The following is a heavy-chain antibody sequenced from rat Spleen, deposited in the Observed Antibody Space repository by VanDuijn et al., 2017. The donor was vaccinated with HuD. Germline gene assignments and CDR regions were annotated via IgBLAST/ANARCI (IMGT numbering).Heavy chain of an antibody. Sequence: EVQLVETGGGSVQPGRSLKLSCVASGFTFSTYWMYWVRQAPGKGLEWVSSISSDGGITYYPDSVRGRFTISRDNAESTVYLQMNSLRSEDTATYYCAKDMNYYSTYPFYVMGDWGQGASVTVSS. J-gene: IGHJ4*01. CDR2: ISSDGGIT. V-gene: IGHV5-58*01. CDR3: AKDMNYYSTYPFYVMGD. CDR1: GFTFSTYW. D-gene: IGHD1-2*01.